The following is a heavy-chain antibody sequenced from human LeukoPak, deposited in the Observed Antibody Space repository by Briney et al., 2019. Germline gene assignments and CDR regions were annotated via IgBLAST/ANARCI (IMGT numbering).Heavy chain of an antibody. J-gene: IGHJ4*02. Sequence: SETLSLTCTVSGGSISNYYWSWVRQPAGKGLEWIGRVYTSGNANYNPSLKSRVTISVDTSKNQFSLKLTSVTAADTAVYYCARGYRAISDYWGRGTLVTVSS. D-gene: IGHD2-2*02. V-gene: IGHV4-4*07. CDR1: GGSISNYY. CDR3: ARGYRAISDY. CDR2: VYTSGNA.